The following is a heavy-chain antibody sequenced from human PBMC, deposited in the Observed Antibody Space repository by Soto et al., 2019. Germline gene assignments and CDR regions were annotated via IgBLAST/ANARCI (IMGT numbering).Heavy chain of an antibody. Sequence: LRLSCAASGFTFNNYAMDWVRQAPGKGLEWVAVISYDGSLKKYADSVKGRFTISRDNSKNTLYLEMKSLRGEDTALYYCAKALTISGTTDYCYGMDVWGQGTTVTVSS. D-gene: IGHD1-20*01. CDR3: AKALTISGTTDYCYGMDV. J-gene: IGHJ6*02. CDR2: ISYDGSLK. CDR1: GFTFNNYA. V-gene: IGHV3-30*18.